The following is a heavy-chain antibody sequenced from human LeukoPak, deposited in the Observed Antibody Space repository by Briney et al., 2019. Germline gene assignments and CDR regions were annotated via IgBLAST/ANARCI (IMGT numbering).Heavy chain of an antibody. CDR3: AKDYPYSSSWWPYYFDY. D-gene: IGHD6-13*01. CDR1: GFTFDTYT. J-gene: IGHJ4*02. V-gene: IGHV3-48*01. CDR2: IDTTSTTM. Sequence: QPGGSLRLSCAASGFTFDTYTMNWVRQAPGTGLEWVSYIDTTSTTMYYADSVKGRFTISRDNSKNTLYLQMNSLRAEDTAVYYCAKDYPYSSSWWPYYFDYWGQGTLVTVSS.